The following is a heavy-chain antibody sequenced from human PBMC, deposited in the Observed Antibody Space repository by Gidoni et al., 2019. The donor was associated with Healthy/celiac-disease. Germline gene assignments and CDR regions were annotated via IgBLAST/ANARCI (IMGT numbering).Heavy chain of an antibody. D-gene: IGHD2-2*01. J-gene: IGHJ5*02. V-gene: IGHV3-74*01. CDR3: ASLGVVPAANKAWFDP. CDR2: INSDGSST. CDR1: GCTFRSDW. Sequence: EVQLVESGGGLVQPGGSLRLACAASGCTFRSDWMHWVRQAPGKGLVWVSRINSDGSSTSYADSVKGRFTISRDNAKNTLYLQMNSLRAEDTAVYYCASLGVVPAANKAWFDPWGQGTLVTVSS.